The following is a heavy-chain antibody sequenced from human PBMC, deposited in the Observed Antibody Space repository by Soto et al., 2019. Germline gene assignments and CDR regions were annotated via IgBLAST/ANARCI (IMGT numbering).Heavy chain of an antibody. CDR1: GYTLTELS. Sequence: ASVKVSCKVSGYTLTELSMHWVRQAPGKGLEWMGGFDPEDGETIYAQKFQGRVTMTEDTSTDTAYMELSSLRSEDTAVYYCATVTTLYYYYGMDVWGQGTTVTVSS. J-gene: IGHJ6*02. D-gene: IGHD4-4*01. CDR2: FDPEDGET. V-gene: IGHV1-24*01. CDR3: ATVTTLYYYYGMDV.